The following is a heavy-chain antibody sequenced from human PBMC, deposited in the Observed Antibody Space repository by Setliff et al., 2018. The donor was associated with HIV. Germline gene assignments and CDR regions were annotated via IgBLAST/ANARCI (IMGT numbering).Heavy chain of an antibody. CDR1: GGTFSIFS. D-gene: IGHD4-4*01. CDR3: ARDAFDYTAYYYSYMDV. V-gene: IGHV1-69*06. Sequence: SVKVSCKTSGGTFSIFSITWVRQAPGQGLEWMGRIIPISGTANNAQKFQGRVTITADKSTSTAYMQLSSLRSEDTAVYYCARDAFDYTAYYYSYMDVWGKGTTVTVS. CDR2: IIPISGTA. J-gene: IGHJ6*03.